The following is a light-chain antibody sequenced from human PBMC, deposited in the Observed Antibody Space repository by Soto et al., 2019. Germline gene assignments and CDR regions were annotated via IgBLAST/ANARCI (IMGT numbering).Light chain of an antibody. Sequence: QSLLTQPPSVSGAPGQPVTISCTRSNSNLGTGYDVQWFRQVPGTAPKLLIFGNVHRPSGVPDRFSGSKSGTSASLAIAGLQADDEAEYYGQAFDTTLSGRVFGGGTKLTVL. J-gene: IGLJ3*02. CDR1: NSNLGTGYD. CDR3: QAFDTTLSGRV. V-gene: IGLV1-40*01. CDR2: GNV.